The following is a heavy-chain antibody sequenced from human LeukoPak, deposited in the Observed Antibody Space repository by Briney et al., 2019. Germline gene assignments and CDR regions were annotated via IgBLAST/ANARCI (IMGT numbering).Heavy chain of an antibody. Sequence: GGSLRLSCAASGFTFSSYTMTWVRQAPGKGLEWVSAIGSGSGTYYADSVKGRLTISRDNSKNALYLQMNSLRVEDTAVYYCVKGSSSSRPYYFDYWGQGTLVTVSS. CDR1: GFTFSSYT. CDR3: VKGSSSSRPYYFDY. J-gene: IGHJ4*02. D-gene: IGHD6-6*01. CDR2: IGSGSGT. V-gene: IGHV3-23*01.